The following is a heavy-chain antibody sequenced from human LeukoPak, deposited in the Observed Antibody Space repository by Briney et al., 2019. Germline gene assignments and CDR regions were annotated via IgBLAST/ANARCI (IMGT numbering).Heavy chain of an antibody. CDR1: GFTFSSYW. CDR3: AKDLYDSSGYIDY. Sequence: PGGSLRLSCAASGFTFSSYWMSWVRQAPGKGLEWVANIKQDGSEKYYVDSVKGRFTISRDNAKNSLYLQMNSLRAEDTAVYYCAKDLYDSSGYIDYWGQGTLVTVSS. CDR2: IKQDGSEK. V-gene: IGHV3-7*01. D-gene: IGHD3-22*01. J-gene: IGHJ4*02.